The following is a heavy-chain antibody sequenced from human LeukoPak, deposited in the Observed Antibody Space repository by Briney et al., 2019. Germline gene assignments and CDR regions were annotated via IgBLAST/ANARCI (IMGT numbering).Heavy chain of an antibody. J-gene: IGHJ4*02. Sequence: SETLSLTCTVSGGSISGYFWTWIRQPAGKGLEWIGRMYSTGSNNYNPSLKSRVTMSLDTSRNHFSLNLTSVTAADTAVYYCAREPTSGREPTSGRPLDYWGQGTLVTVSS. CDR2: MYSTGSN. CDR3: AREPTSGREPTSGRPLDY. V-gene: IGHV4-4*07. CDR1: GGSISGYF. D-gene: IGHD5-12*01.